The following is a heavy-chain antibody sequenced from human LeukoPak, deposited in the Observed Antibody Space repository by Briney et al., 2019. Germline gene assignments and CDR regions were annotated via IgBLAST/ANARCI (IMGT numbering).Heavy chain of an antibody. CDR2: IYYSGST. CDR1: GGSISSGGYY. D-gene: IGHD3-9*01. J-gene: IGHJ5*02. V-gene: IGHV4-31*03. CDR3: ARATPHYDILTGYYPNWFDP. Sequence: SQTLSLTCTVSGGSISSGGYYWSWIRQHPGKGLEWIGYIYYSGSTYYNPSLKSRVTISVDTSKNQFSLKLSSVTAADTAVYYCARATPHYDILTGYYPNWFDPWGQGTLVTVSS.